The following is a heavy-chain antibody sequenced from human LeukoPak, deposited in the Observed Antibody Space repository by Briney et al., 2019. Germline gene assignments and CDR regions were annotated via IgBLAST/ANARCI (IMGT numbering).Heavy chain of an antibody. CDR2: IDHGGVT. J-gene: IGHJ1*01. Sequence: SETLSLTCTVSGASIDFESYYWTWVRQSAGKGLHWIGRIDHGGVTNYNPSLQSRVTISLDTSQKQFSLKLNSMTAADTAVYYCARGHDYYSEYFQHWGQGTLVSVSS. CDR3: ARGHDYYSEYFQH. CDR1: GASIDFESYY. D-gene: IGHD1-26*01. V-gene: IGHV4-61*02.